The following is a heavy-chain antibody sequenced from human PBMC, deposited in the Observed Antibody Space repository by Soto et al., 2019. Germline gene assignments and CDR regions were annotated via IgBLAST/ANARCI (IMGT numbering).Heavy chain of an antibody. CDR1: GYTFTGYY. Sequence: ASVKVSCKASGYTFTGYYMHWVRQAPGQGLEWMGWISPNSGDTNYAQKFQGRVTMTRDTSISTPYMELSRLTSDDTAVYYCAREEAIFGVVINPIDYWGQGTLVTVSS. CDR3: AREEAIFGVVINPIDY. V-gene: IGHV1-2*02. J-gene: IGHJ4*02. CDR2: ISPNSGDT. D-gene: IGHD3-3*01.